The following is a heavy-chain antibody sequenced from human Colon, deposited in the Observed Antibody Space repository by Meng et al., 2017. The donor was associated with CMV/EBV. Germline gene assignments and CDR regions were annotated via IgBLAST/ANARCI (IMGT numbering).Heavy chain of an antibody. J-gene: IGHJ5*01. D-gene: IGHD3-3*01. CDR1: GFSLTSYG. CDR2: IHYDGSKK. CDR3: AKDPHEFWSAKNWFDS. V-gene: IGHV3-30*02. Sequence: GESLKISCEASGFSLTSYGMHWVRQAPGKGLEWVASIHYDGSKKYYADSVKGRFTISRDNLKNTVYLQMNSLRAEDTAVFHCAKDPHEFWSAKNWFDSWGQGTRVTVSS.